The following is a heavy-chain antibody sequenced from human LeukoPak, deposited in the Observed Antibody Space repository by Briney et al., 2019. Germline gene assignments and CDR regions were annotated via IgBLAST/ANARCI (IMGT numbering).Heavy chain of an antibody. Sequence: ASVKVSCKASGYTFTEYAMNWVRQAPGQGLEWMGWINTNTGNPKYAQGFTGQFVFSLDTSVNTAYLQISSLKAEDSGVYYCARMAHGYNLIDYWGQGTLVTVSS. CDR3: ARMAHGYNLIDY. V-gene: IGHV7-4-1*02. CDR2: INTNTGNP. J-gene: IGHJ4*02. D-gene: IGHD5-24*01. CDR1: GYTFTEYA.